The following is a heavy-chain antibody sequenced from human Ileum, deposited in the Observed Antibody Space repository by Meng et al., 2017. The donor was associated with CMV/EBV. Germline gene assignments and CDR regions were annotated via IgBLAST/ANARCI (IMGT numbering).Heavy chain of an antibody. V-gene: IGHV4-34*01. D-gene: IGHD6-6*01. J-gene: IGHJ6*02. CDR3: ARFRRKLNPYYYYYGMDV. CDR1: GGSFSGYY. Sequence: GSLRLSCAVYGGSFSGYYWSWIRQPPGKGLEGIGEINHSGSTNYNPSLKSRVTISVDTSKNQFSLKLSSVTAADTAVYYCARFRRKLNPYYYYYGMDVWGQGTTVTVSS. CDR2: INHSGST.